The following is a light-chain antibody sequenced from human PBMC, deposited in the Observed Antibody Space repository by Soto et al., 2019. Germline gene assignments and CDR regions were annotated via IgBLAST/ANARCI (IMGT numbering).Light chain of an antibody. Sequence: DIQMTQSPSTMSASVGDRVTITCRASQGISHYLAWFQQRPGKVPTRLINGAYTLESGVPSRFSGSGFGTEFTLTISSLQPEDFATYYCLQHNSYPLSFGGGTKVEMK. V-gene: IGKV1-17*03. CDR1: QGISHY. CDR3: LQHNSYPLS. J-gene: IGKJ4*01. CDR2: GAY.